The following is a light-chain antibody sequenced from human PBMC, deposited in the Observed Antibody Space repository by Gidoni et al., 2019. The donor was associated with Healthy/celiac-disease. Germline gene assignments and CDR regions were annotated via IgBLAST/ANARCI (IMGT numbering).Light chain of an antibody. V-gene: IGKV1-27*01. CDR3: QKYNSAPFT. J-gene: IGKJ3*01. CDR1: QGINNY. Sequence: DIQMHPSPSSLSASVGERVTFTCRASQGINNYLAWYQQKPGKVPKLLIYVASTLQSGVASRFSGSGAGTDFTLTISSLQPEDVATYYCQKYNSAPFTFGPGTKVDIK. CDR2: VAS.